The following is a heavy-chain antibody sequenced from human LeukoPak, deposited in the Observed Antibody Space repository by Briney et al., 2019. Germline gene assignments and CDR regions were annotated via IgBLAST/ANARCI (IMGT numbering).Heavy chain of an antibody. Sequence: SETLSLTYAVYGGSFSGYYWSWIRQPPAKGLEWVGEINHSGSTNYNPSLKSRVTISVDTSKNQFSLTLSCVTAADTAVYYCARGRAYYDFWSGYKAPMDVWGKGTTVTVSS. CDR2: INHSGST. V-gene: IGHV4-34*01. CDR1: GGSFSGYY. J-gene: IGHJ6*03. CDR3: ARGRAYYDFWSGYKAPMDV. D-gene: IGHD3-3*01.